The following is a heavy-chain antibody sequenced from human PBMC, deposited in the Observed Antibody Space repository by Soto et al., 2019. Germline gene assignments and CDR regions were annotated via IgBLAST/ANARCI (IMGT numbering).Heavy chain of an antibody. V-gene: IGHV4-4*02. D-gene: IGHD6-13*01. CDR3: ARGERQQQRDS. CDR2: IYHSGST. J-gene: IGHJ4*02. Sequence: QVQLQESGPGLVKPSGTLSLTCAVSGDSINSDNWWSWVRQPPGKGLEWIGEIYHSGSTSYNPSLKSRVVISVDKSQHQFFLKVTSVTAADTAVYFCARGERQQQRDSWGQGTLVTVSS. CDR1: GDSINSDNW.